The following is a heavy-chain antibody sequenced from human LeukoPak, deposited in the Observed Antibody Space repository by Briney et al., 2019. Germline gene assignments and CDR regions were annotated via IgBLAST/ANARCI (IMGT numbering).Heavy chain of an antibody. CDR3: ARAVTRRYCSSTSCRRFDY. CDR1: GGSFSGYY. CDR2: INHSGST. Sequence: SETLSLTCAVYGGSFSGYYWSWIRRPPGKGLEWIGEINHSGSTNYNPSLKSRVTISVDTSKNQFSLKLSSVTAADTAVYYCARAVTRRYCSSTSCRRFDYWGQGTLVTVSS. D-gene: IGHD2-2*01. V-gene: IGHV4-34*01. J-gene: IGHJ4*02.